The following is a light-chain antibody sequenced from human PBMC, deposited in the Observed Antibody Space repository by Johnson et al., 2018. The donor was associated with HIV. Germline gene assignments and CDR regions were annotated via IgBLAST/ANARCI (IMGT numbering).Light chain of an antibody. Sequence: QSLLTQPPSVSAAPGQKVTISCSGSTSTIGNNYVSWYQVLPGTAPKLLIYENDKRPSGIPDRFSGSKSGTSATLGIPGLQTGDEADYYCGTWETSLSAGGVFGTGTKVTVL. CDR2: END. CDR1: TSTIGNNY. J-gene: IGLJ1*01. CDR3: GTWETSLSAGGV. V-gene: IGLV1-51*02.